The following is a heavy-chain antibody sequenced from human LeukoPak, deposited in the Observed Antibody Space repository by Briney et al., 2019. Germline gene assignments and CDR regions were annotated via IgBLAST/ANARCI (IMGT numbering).Heavy chain of an antibody. V-gene: IGHV4-59*01. CDR1: GGPINHYY. CDR3: ARSRYYYDSSGYYYFDY. D-gene: IGHD3-22*01. J-gene: IGHJ4*02. Sequence: SETLSLTCTVSGGPINHYYWSWIRQPPGKGLEWIGYIYYSGSTNYNPSLKSRVTISVDTSKNQFSLKLSSVTAADTAVYYCARSRYYYDSSGYYYFDYWGQGTLVTVSS. CDR2: IYYSGST.